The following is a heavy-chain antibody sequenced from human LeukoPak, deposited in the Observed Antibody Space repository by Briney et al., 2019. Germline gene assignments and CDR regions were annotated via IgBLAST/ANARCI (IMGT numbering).Heavy chain of an antibody. J-gene: IGHJ5*02. CDR1: GFTFGNYG. CDR3: ARSGVAPAAPVRFDP. Sequence: GGSLRLSCAASGFTFGNYGMHWVRQAPGKGLEWVAVIWYDGSQKYYADSVKGRFTISRDNSKNTLYLQMNSLRAEDTAVYYCARSGVAPAAPVRFDPWGQGTLVTVSS. V-gene: IGHV3-33*01. D-gene: IGHD2-2*01. CDR2: IWYDGSQK.